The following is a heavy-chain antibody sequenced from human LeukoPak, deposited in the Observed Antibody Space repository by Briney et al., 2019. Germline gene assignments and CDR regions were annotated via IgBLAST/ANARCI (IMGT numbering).Heavy chain of an antibody. J-gene: IGHJ4*02. CDR1: GGSISTTRYY. CDR3: ARATGYSYARARHFDY. D-gene: IGHD5-18*01. Sequence: SEALSLTCTVPGGSISTTRYYWSWTRQPPGKGLEWIGEIIHSGSHNYNPSLKGRATIPVDTYKNQFSLKLSSVTAADTAVYYCARATGYSYARARHFDYWGQGTLVTVSS. CDR2: IIHSGSH. V-gene: IGHV4-39*07.